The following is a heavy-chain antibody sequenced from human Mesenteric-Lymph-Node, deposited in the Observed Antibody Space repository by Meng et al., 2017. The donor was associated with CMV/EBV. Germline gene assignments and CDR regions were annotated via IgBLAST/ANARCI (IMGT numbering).Heavy chain of an antibody. D-gene: IGHD4-11*01. CDR3: ARNYDYMGFDF. CDR1: GYSFTTYW. J-gene: IGHJ4*02. CDR2: IYPGDSDT. Sequence: SCKGSGYSFTTYWIGWVRQMPGNSLEWMGIIYPGDSDTRYSPSFQGQVTISVDKSISTAYLQWSSLKASDTAMYYCARNYDYMGFDFWGQGTLVTVSS. V-gene: IGHV5-51*01.